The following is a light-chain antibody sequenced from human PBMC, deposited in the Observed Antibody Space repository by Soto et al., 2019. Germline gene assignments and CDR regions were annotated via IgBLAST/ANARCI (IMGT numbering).Light chain of an antibody. CDR2: KNN. CDR3: AAWDDSLNGRV. Sequence: QSVLTQPPSASGTPGQRVTISCSGSSSNIGSNTVNWYQQLPGTAPKLLIYKNNQRPSGVPDRFSGSKSDTSASLAISGLQSEDEAEYYCAAWDDSLNGRVFGGGTKLPVL. J-gene: IGLJ3*02. V-gene: IGLV1-44*01. CDR1: SSNIGSNT.